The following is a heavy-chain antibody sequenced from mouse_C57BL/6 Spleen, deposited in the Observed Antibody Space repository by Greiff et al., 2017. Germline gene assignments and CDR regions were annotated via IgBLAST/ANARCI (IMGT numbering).Heavy chain of an antibody. Sequence: QVQLQQPGAELVMPGASVKLSCKASGYTFTSYWMHWVKQRPGQGLEWIGEIDPSDSYTNYNQKFKGKSTLTVDKSSSTAYMQLSSLTSEDSAVYYCARWGTVVTYWGQGTLVTVSA. CDR2: IDPSDSYT. J-gene: IGHJ3*01. V-gene: IGHV1-69*01. CDR1: GYTFTSYW. CDR3: ARWGTVVTY. D-gene: IGHD1-1*01.